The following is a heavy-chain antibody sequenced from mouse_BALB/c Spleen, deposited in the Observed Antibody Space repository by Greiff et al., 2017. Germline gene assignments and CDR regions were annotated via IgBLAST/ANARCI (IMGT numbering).Heavy chain of an antibody. CDR3: ARGNGYGKAAMDD. CDR1: GYTFTSYY. V-gene: IGHV1S56*01. Sequence: VQLQQSGPELVKPGASVRISCKASGYTFTSYYIHWVKQRPGQGLEWIGWIYPGNVNTKYNEKFKGKATLTADKSSSTAYMQLSSLTSEDSAVYFCARGNGYGKAAMDDWGQGTSVTVSS. CDR2: IYPGNVNT. J-gene: IGHJ4*01. D-gene: IGHD2-10*02.